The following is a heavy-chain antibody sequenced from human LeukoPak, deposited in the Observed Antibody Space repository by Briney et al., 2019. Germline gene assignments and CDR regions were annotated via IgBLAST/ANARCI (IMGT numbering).Heavy chain of an antibody. CDR1: GFTFSSYA. CDR3: VKDRNYGSGSYYWFDP. J-gene: IGHJ5*02. V-gene: IGHV3-64D*06. Sequence: GGSLRLSCAASGFTFSSYAMHWVRQAPGKGLEYVSAISSNGGSTYYADSVKGRFTISRDNSKNTLYLQMSSLRAEDTAVYYCVKDRNYGSGSYYWFDPWGQGTLVAVSS. D-gene: IGHD3-10*01. CDR2: ISSNGGST.